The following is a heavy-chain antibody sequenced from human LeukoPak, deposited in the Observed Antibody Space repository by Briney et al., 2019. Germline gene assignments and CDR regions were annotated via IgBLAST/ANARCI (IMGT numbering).Heavy chain of an antibody. CDR3: AREQSAVAGSYFDY. J-gene: IGHJ4*02. D-gene: IGHD6-19*01. CDR2: IQYDGNNK. V-gene: IGHV3-30*02. Sequence: GGSLRLSCAASGFTFSDYGMHWVRQAPGKGLEWVAFIQYDGNNKYYADSVEGRFTISRDNSKNTLSLQMNSLRAEDTAVYYCAREQSAVAGSYFDYWGQGTLVTVSS. CDR1: GFTFSDYG.